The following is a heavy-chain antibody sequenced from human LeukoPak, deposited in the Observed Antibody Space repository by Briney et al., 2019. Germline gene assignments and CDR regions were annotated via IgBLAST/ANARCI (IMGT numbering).Heavy chain of an antibody. V-gene: IGHV3-7*03. D-gene: IGHD2-15*01. J-gene: IGHJ4*02. CDR2: IKQDGSVQ. CDR3: AKDRYCSGGSCYSGFDY. CDR1: GFTFSNYW. Sequence: PGGSLRLSCTASGFTFSNYWMSWVRQAPGKGLEWVANIKQDGSVQYYVDSVKGRFTISRDNAKNSLYLQMNSLRAEDTAVYYCAKDRYCSGGSCYSGFDYWGQGTLVTVSS.